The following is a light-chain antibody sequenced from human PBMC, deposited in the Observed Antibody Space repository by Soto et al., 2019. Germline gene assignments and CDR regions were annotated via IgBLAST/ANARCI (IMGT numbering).Light chain of an antibody. J-gene: IGLJ1*01. CDR1: SSDVGGYNY. V-gene: IGLV2-14*01. CDR2: DVS. Sequence: QSVLTQPASVHGSPGQSITISCTGTSSDVGGYNYVSWYQQHPGKAPKFMIYDVSNRPSGVSNRFSGSKSGNTASLTISGLQAEDEADYYCCSYTTSNTRQIVFGTGTKVTVL. CDR3: CSYTTSNTRQIV.